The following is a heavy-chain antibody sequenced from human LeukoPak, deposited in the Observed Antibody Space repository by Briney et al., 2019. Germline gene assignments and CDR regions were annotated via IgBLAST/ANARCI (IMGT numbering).Heavy chain of an antibody. D-gene: IGHD1-14*01. Sequence: SQTLSLTCTVSGGSISSGGYYWSWIRQHPGKGLEWIGYIYYSGSTYYNPSLKSRVTISLDTSKNQFSLKLSSVTAADTAVYYCARVPDEINYYYYGMDVWGQGTTVTVSS. J-gene: IGHJ6*02. V-gene: IGHV4-31*03. CDR2: IYYSGST. CDR1: GGSISSGGYY. CDR3: ARVPDEINYYYYGMDV.